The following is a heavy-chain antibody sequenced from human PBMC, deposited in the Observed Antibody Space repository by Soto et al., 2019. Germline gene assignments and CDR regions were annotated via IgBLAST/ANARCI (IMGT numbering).Heavy chain of an antibody. J-gene: IGHJ6*02. CDR3: ARDQGSEDYYYGMDV. CDR1: GFTFSSYG. Sequence: QVQLVESGGGVVQPGRSLRLSCAASGFTFSSYGMHWVRQAPGKGLEWVAVIWYDGSNKYYEDSVKGRFTISRDNSKNTLYLQMNSLRAEDTAVYYCARDQGSEDYYYGMDVGGQGTTVTVSS. CDR2: IWYDGSNK. V-gene: IGHV3-33*01.